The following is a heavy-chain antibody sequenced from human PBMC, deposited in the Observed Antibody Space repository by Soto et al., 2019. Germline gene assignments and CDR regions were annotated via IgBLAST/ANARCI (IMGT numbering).Heavy chain of an antibody. CDR1: GYTFTSYG. J-gene: IGHJ6*02. D-gene: IGHD2-8*01. CDR2: ISAYNGNT. CDR3: ARAAPGMVPYYYDMDV. Sequence: KVSCKASGYTFTSYGISWVRQAPGQGLEWMGWISAYNGNTNYAQKLQGRVTMTTDTSTSTAYMELRSLRSDDTAVYYCARAAPGMVPYYYDMDVWGQGPTVTVSS. V-gene: IGHV1-18*04.